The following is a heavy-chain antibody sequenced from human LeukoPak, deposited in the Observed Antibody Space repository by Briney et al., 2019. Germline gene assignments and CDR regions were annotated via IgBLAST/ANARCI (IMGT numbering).Heavy chain of an antibody. D-gene: IGHD2-2*01. Sequence: GGSLRLSCAASGFTFSSYDMHWVRQATGKGLEWVSAIGTAGDTYYPGSVKGRFTISRENAKNSLYLQMNSLRAGDTAVYYCARAPGCSSTSCYLRDYWGQGTLVTVSS. CDR1: GFTFSSYD. J-gene: IGHJ4*02. CDR3: ARAPGCSSTSCYLRDY. V-gene: IGHV3-13*01. CDR2: IGTAGDT.